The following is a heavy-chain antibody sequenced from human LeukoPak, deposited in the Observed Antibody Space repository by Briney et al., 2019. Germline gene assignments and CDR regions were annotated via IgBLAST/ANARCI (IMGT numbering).Heavy chain of an antibody. V-gene: IGHV4-59*01. J-gene: IGHJ4*02. Sequence: SETLSLTCTVSGGSISSYYWSWIRQPPGKGLEWIGYIYYSGSTNYNPSLKSRVTISVDTSKNQFSLKLSSVTAADTAVYYCAREGTRDTAMVREYYFDYWGQGTLVTVSS. CDR3: AREGTRDTAMVREYYFDY. D-gene: IGHD5-18*01. CDR2: IYYSGST. CDR1: GGSISSYY.